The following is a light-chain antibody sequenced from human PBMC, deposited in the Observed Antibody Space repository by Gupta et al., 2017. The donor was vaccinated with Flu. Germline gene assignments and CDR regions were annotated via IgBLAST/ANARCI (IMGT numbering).Light chain of an antibody. Sequence: IVMTQSPLSRLVTPGEPASISCRSSQSLRHSNGYNYLDWYLQKPGQSPQLLIYLGSNRASGVPDRFSGSGSGTDFTLKISRVEAEDVGVYYCMQALQTPLTFGGGTKVEIK. CDR2: LGS. V-gene: IGKV2-28*01. J-gene: IGKJ4*01. CDR1: QSLRHSNGYNY. CDR3: MQALQTPLT.